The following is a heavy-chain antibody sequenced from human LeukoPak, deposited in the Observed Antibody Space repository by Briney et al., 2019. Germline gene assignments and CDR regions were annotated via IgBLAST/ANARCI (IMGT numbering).Heavy chain of an antibody. V-gene: IGHV5-10-1*01. J-gene: IGHJ4*02. Sequence: GESLKISCKVSGYSFSTYRITWVRQMPGGALEWMGRIRPSDSEPNYSPSFQGHVTISADRSINTVYLQWSSLRAADTAIYFCARHYSNGHTLFDFWGQGALVTVST. CDR1: GYSFSTYR. D-gene: IGHD2-8*01. CDR3: ARHYSNGHTLFDF. CDR2: IRPSDSEP.